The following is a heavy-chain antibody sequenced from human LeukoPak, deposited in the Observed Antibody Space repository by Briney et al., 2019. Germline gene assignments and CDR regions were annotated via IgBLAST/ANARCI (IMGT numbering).Heavy chain of an antibody. Sequence: SETLSLTCTVSGGSISSSSYYWGWIRQPAGKGLEWIGRIYTGGSTNYNPSLKSRVTMSVDTSKNQFSLKLSSVTAADTAVYYCAREPWWELGPYYYYYMDVWGKGTTVTVSS. V-gene: IGHV4-61*02. CDR3: AREPWWELGPYYYYYMDV. CDR1: GGSISSSSYY. CDR2: IYTGGST. J-gene: IGHJ6*03. D-gene: IGHD1-26*01.